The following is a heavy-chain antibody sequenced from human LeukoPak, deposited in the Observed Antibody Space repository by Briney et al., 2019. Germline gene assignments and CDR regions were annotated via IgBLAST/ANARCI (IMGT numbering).Heavy chain of an antibody. D-gene: IGHD3-10*01. V-gene: IGHV3-33*01. CDR2: IWYDGNNK. J-gene: IGHJ6*02. CDR3: ARVHYSGSGSYYPYYHYGMDV. Sequence: TGGSRRLSWAASGFTFSSYGMHWVRKAPGKGLEWVAVIWYDGNNKYYADSVKGRLTISRDNSKNTLYLQMNSLRAEDTAVYYCARVHYSGSGSYYPYYHYGMDVWGQGTTVTVSS. CDR1: GFTFSSYG.